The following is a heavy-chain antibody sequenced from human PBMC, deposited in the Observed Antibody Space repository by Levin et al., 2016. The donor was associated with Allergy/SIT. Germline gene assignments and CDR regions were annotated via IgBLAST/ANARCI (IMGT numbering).Heavy chain of an antibody. CDR2: INHSGST. CDR1: GGSFSGYY. J-gene: IGHJ4*02. V-gene: IGHV4-34*01. D-gene: IGHD3-22*01. Sequence: SETLSLTCAVYGGSFSGYYWSWIRQPPGKGLEWIGEINHSGSTNYNPSLKSRVTISVDTSKNQFSLKLSSVTAADTAVYYCASSNLVVDWGQGTLVTVSS. CDR3: ASSNLVVD.